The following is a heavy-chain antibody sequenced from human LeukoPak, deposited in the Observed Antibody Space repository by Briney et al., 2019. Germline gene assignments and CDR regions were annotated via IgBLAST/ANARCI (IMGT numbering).Heavy chain of an antibody. Sequence: ETLSLTCAVYGGSFSGYYWSWIRQPPGKGLEWIGEINHSGSTNYNPSLKSRVTISVDTSKNQFSLKLSSVTAADTAVYYCARTYSSGWYGGYFDYWGQGTLVTVSS. CDR1: GGSFSGYY. CDR3: ARTYSSGWYGGYFDY. V-gene: IGHV4-34*01. J-gene: IGHJ4*02. D-gene: IGHD6-19*01. CDR2: INHSGST.